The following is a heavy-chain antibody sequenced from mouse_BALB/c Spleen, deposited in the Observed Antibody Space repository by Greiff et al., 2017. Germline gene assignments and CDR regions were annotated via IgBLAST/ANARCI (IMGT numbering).Heavy chain of an antibody. CDR3: ALRYFDV. V-gene: IGHV1-4*01. D-gene: IGHD2-10*01. J-gene: IGHJ1*01. CDR2: INPSSGYT. CDR1: GYTFTSYT. Sequence: QVHVKQSGAELARPGASVKMSCKASGYTFTSYTMHWVKQRPGQGLEWIGYINPSSGYTNYNQKFKDKATLTAYKSSSTAYMQLSSLTSEDSAVYYCALRYFDVWGAGTTVTVSS.